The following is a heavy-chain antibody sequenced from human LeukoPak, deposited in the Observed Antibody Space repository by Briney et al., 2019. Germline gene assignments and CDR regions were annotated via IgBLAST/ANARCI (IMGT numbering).Heavy chain of an antibody. D-gene: IGHD3-10*01. CDR1: GGTFSSYA. Sequence: SVKVSCKASGGTFSSYAISWVRQAPGQGLEWMGRIIPILGIANYAQKFQDRVTITADKSTSTAYMELSSLRSEDTAVYYCARDKVLLWFGEQTNYYYYGMDVWGQGTTVTVSS. CDR2: IIPILGIA. J-gene: IGHJ6*02. CDR3: ARDKVLLWFGEQTNYYYYGMDV. V-gene: IGHV1-69*04.